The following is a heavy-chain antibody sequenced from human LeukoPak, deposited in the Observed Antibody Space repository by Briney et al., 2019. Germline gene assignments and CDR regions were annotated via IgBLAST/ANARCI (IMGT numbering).Heavy chain of an antibody. CDR2: INPNNGFT. J-gene: IGHJ4*02. D-gene: IGHD3-16*01. CDR3: ARAWGSLYYFDY. Sequence: ASVKVSCKASGYTFTGYFLHWVRQAHGQGLEWMGWINPNNGFTNYTQKFKGRLTMTRDTSISTAYMELNRLTSDDTAVFYCARAWGSLYYFDYWGQGTLVTVSS. CDR1: GYTFTGYF. V-gene: IGHV1-2*02.